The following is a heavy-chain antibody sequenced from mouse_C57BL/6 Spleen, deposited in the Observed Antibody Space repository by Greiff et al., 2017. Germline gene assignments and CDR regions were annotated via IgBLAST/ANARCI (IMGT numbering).Heavy chain of an antibody. V-gene: IGHV1-64*01. J-gene: IGHJ2*01. CDR2: IHPNSGST. CDR1: GYTFTSYW. Sequence: VQLQQPGAELVKPGASVKLSCKASGYTFTSYWMHWVKQRPGQGLEWIGMIHPNSGSTNYNEKFKSKATLTVDKSSSTAYMQLSSLTSEDSAVYYCARSVITTVVAKDYWGQGTPLTVSS. D-gene: IGHD1-1*01. CDR3: ARSVITTVVAKDY.